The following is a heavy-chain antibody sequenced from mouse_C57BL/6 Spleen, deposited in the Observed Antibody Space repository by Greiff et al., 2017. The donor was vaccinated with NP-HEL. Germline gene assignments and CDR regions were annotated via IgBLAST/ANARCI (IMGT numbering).Heavy chain of an antibody. V-gene: IGHV1-7*01. CDR3: ALLLRSVYYFDY. CDR2: INPSSGYT. D-gene: IGHD1-1*01. J-gene: IGHJ2*01. Sequence: VQLQQSGAELAKPGASVKLSCKASGYTFTSYWMHWVKQRPGQGLEWIGYINPSSGYTKYNQKFKDKATLTADKSSSTAYMQLSSLTYEDSAVYYCALLLRSVYYFDYWGQGTLSQSPQ. CDR1: GYTFTSYW.